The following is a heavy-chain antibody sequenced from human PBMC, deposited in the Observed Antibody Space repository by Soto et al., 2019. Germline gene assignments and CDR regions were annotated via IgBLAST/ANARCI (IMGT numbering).Heavy chain of an antibody. CDR3: AREITIFGVVIIQDYYYGMDV. D-gene: IGHD3-3*01. CDR2: ISYDGSNK. J-gene: IGHJ6*02. CDR1: GFTFSSYA. Sequence: GSLRLSCAASGFTFSSYAMHWVRQAPGKGLEWVAVISYDGSNKYYADSVKGRFTISRDNSKNTLYLQMNSLRAEDTAVYYCAREITIFGVVIIQDYYYGMDVWGQGTTVTVSS. V-gene: IGHV3-30*04.